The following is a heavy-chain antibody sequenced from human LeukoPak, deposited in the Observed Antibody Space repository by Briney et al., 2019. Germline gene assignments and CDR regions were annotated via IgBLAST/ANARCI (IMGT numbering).Heavy chain of an antibody. J-gene: IGHJ6*03. Sequence: GGTLRLSCAASGFTFSTYGMSWVRQAPGKGLEWVSAISGSGGGSTYYADSVKGRFTISRDNSKNTLYLQMNSLRAEDTAVYYCAKRYCTDTSCHLGPYYYYMDVWAKGPRSPSP. V-gene: IGHV3-23*01. D-gene: IGHD2-2*01. CDR3: AKRYCTDTSCHLGPYYYYMDV. CDR2: ISGSGGGST. CDR1: GFTFSTYG.